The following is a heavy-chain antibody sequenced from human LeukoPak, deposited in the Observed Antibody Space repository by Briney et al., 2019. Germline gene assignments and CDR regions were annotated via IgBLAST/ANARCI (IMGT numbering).Heavy chain of an antibody. D-gene: IGHD3-10*01. CDR1: GFTFSNAW. Sequence: GGSLRLSCAASGFTFSNAWMSWVRQAPGKGLEWVSYISSSGSTIYYADSVKGRFTISRDNAKNSLYLQMNSLRAEDTAVYYCARDQDSYYGSGSYYIPFDYWGQGTLVTVSS. CDR2: ISSSGSTI. J-gene: IGHJ4*02. CDR3: ARDQDSYYGSGSYYIPFDY. V-gene: IGHV3-11*04.